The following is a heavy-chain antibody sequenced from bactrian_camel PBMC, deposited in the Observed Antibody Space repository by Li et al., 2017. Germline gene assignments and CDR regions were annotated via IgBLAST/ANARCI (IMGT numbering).Heavy chain of an antibody. CDR2: IDSDGNT. Sequence: QLVESGGGSVQAGGSLTLSCAASGNTFSTYCMGWFRQAPGKGREGVATIDSDGNTDYADSVKGRFTLSQGNNKNNLYLQMNGPKPEDTAMYYCAATPFVCPSSVRGVASDFGYWGQGTQVTVS. CDR1: GNTFSTYC. D-gene: IGHD2*01. V-gene: IGHV3S57*01. CDR3: AATPFVCPSSVRGVASDFGY. J-gene: IGHJ6*01.